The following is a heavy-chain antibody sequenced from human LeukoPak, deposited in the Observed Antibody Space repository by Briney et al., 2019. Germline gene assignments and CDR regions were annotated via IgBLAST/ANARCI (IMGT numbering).Heavy chain of an antibody. D-gene: IGHD3-22*01. CDR2: IYYTGST. J-gene: IGHJ4*02. V-gene: IGHV4-59*01. CDR3: AGSPTMYSRWTSYSDNSGSFFY. CDR1: GGSISTYY. Sequence: RPSETLSLTCSVSGGSISTYYWSWIRQSPGKGLEWIGNIYYTGSTNYNPSLHSRVTISLDTSKSHFSLELSSVTAADTAIYYCAGSPTMYSRWTSYSDNSGSFFYWGQGTLVTVSS.